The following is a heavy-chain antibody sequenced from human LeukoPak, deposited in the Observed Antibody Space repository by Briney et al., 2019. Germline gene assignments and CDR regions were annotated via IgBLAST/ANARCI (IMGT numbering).Heavy chain of an antibody. Sequence: SETLSLTCTVSGGSISSYNWSWIQQPPGKGLEWIGYIYYRGSTNYNPSLKSRVTISVDTSKNQFSLKLSSVTAADTAVYYCARDGGYDFWRGNVGFDPWGQGTLVTVSS. D-gene: IGHD3-3*01. V-gene: IGHV4-59*01. J-gene: IGHJ5*02. CDR2: IYYRGST. CDR3: ARDGGYDFWRGNVGFDP. CDR1: GGSISSYN.